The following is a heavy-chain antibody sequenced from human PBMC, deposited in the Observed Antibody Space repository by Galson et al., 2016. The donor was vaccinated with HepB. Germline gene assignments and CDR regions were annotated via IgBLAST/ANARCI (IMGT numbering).Heavy chain of an antibody. J-gene: IGHJ6*02. CDR3: AKDRRDYSSFTGTGLDV. V-gene: IGHV3-21*06. CDR2: ISKLGSYT. Sequence: SLRLSCAASGFTFSLYSMNWVRQAPGKGLEWVSSISKLGSYTFHADSLRGRFTITRDNDNNLLYLEMNNLRAEDTAVYYCAKDRRDYSSFTGTGLDVWGQGTTVTVSS. CDR1: GFTFSLYS. D-gene: IGHD3-16*01.